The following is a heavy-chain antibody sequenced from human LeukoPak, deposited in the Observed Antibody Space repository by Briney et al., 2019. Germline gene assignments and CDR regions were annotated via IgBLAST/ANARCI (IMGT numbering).Heavy chain of an antibody. D-gene: IGHD3-3*01. J-gene: IGHJ4*02. CDR3: ARRSDFWSGYDY. CDR1: GFTFSSYA. V-gene: IGHV3-23*01. Sequence: GGSLRLSCAASGFTFSSYAMSWVRQAPGKGLEWVSAISGSGGSTYYADSVKGRFTISRDNAKNSLYLQMNSLRAEDTAVYYCARRSDFWSGYDYWGQGTLVTVSS. CDR2: ISGSGGST.